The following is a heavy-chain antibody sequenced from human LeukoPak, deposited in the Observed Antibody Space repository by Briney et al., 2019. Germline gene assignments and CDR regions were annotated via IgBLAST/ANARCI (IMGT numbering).Heavy chain of an antibody. V-gene: IGHV4-39*01. J-gene: IGHJ3*02. CDR2: IYYTGTT. CDR1: GGAISSSGYY. D-gene: IGHD2-21*01. CDR3: ARPRIVVVNDAFDI. Sequence: PSETLSLTCTVSGGAISSSGYYWGWIRQPPGKGLEWIGSIYYTGTTYYNPSLKSRVTMSVDTSKNQFSLKLRSVTAADTAFYYSARPRIVVVNDAFDIWGQGTMVIVSS.